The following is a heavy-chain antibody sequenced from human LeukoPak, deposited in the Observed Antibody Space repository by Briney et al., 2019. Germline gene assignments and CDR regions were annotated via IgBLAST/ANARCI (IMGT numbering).Heavy chain of an antibody. J-gene: IGHJ4*02. Sequence: ASVKVSCKVPGYTFTDYYMHWVQQAPGKGLEWMGLVDPEDGETIYAEKFQGRVTITADTSTDTAYMELSSLRSEDTAVYYCATDKDKSGSYRDYWGQGTLVTVSS. CDR2: VDPEDGET. D-gene: IGHD1-26*01. V-gene: IGHV1-69-2*01. CDR3: ATDKDKSGSYRDY. CDR1: GYTFTDYY.